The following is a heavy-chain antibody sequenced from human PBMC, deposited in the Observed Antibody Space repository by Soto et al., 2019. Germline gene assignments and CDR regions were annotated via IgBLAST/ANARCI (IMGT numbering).Heavy chain of an antibody. CDR1: GFTFTNHW. Sequence: EVQLVESGEGRVEPGGSLRLSCAATGFTFTNHWMHWVRQAPGKGLVWVSRINSDGITTFYEDSVRGRFTISRDNARTTVFLQMNSLRGEDTGVYYCARGIQWRYGMDVWGQGTTVTVSS. CDR3: ARGIQWRYGMDV. V-gene: IGHV3-74*01. CDR2: INSDGITT. D-gene: IGHD6-19*01. J-gene: IGHJ6*02.